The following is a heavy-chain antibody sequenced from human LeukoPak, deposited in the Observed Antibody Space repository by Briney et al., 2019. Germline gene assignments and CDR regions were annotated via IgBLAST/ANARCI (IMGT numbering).Heavy chain of an antibody. CDR2: IYYSGST. D-gene: IGHD3-3*01. CDR3: ARRSGLAVIDY. V-gene: IGHV4-39*01. J-gene: IGHJ4*02. CDR1: GGSISSSSYY. Sequence: PSETLSLTCTVSGGSISSSSYYWGWIRQPPGKGLEWIGSIYYSGSTYYNPSLKSRVTISVDTSKNQFSLKLSSVTAADTAVYYCARRSGLAVIDYWGQGTLVTVSS.